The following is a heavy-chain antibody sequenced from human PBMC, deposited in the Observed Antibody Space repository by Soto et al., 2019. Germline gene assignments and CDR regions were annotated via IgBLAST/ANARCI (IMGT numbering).Heavy chain of an antibody. CDR3: ASGGGYYDFWSGYRPYGMDV. CDR1: GGSISSGDYY. V-gene: IGHV4-30-4*01. J-gene: IGHJ6*02. Sequence: KPSETLSLTCTVSGGSISSGDYYWSWIRQPPGKGLEWIGYIYYSGSTYYNPSLKSRVTISVDTSKNQFSLKLSSVTAADTAVYYCASGGGYYDFWSGYRPYGMDVWGQGTTVTVSS. CDR2: IYYSGST. D-gene: IGHD3-3*01.